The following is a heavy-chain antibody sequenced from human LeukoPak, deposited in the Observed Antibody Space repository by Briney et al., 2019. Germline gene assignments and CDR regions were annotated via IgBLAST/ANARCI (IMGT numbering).Heavy chain of an antibody. Sequence: GGSLRLSCAASGFTFSSYGMHWVRQAPGKGLEWVAFIRYDGSNKYYADSVKGRFTIPRDNSKNTLYLQMNSLRAEDTAVYYCARSRSLVTSFDYWGQGTLVTVSS. V-gene: IGHV3-30*02. J-gene: IGHJ4*02. CDR2: IRYDGSNK. CDR3: ARSRSLVTSFDY. D-gene: IGHD5-18*01. CDR1: GFTFSSYG.